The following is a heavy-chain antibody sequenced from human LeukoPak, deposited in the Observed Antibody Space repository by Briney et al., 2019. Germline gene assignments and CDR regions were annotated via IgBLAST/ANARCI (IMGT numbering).Heavy chain of an antibody. J-gene: IGHJ4*02. V-gene: IGHV3-23*01. Sequence: GGSLRLSCAASGLTFSSYAMSWVRQAPGKGLEWVSTISGSRGSTYYADSVKGRFTISRDNSKNTLYLQMNSLRAEDTAVYYCARDQSGSYDYWGQGTLVTVSS. CDR1: GLTFSSYA. CDR2: ISGSRGST. D-gene: IGHD1-26*01. CDR3: ARDQSGSYDY.